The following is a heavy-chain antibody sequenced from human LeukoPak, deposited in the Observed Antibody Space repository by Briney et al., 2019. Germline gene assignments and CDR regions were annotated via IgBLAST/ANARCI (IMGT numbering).Heavy chain of an antibody. D-gene: IGHD3-3*01. Sequence: SETLSLTCTVSGGSISSYYWSWIRQPPGKGLEWIGYIYYSGSTNYNPSLKSRVTISVDTSKNQFSLKLGSVTAADTAVYYCARVACGTYYDFWSGYCSPLFDYWGQGTLVTVSS. CDR2: IYYSGST. CDR3: ARVACGTYYDFWSGYCSPLFDY. V-gene: IGHV4-59*01. CDR1: GGSISSYY. J-gene: IGHJ4*02.